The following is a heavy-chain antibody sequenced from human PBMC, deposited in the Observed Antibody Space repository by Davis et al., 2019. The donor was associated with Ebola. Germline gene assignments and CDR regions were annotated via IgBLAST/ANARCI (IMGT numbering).Heavy chain of an antibody. CDR1: GGTFNNFA. V-gene: IGHV1-69*13. CDR2: IIPRFMTS. CDR3: AKAAPDGYIPFYLDQ. D-gene: IGHD5-24*01. Sequence: SVKVSCKASGGTFNNFAISWVRQAPGQGLEWMGGIIPRFMTSNYAQNFQGRVTITADESTSTTYMDLRSLRSDDTAVYYCAKAAPDGYIPFYLDQWGQGTLVTVSS. J-gene: IGHJ4*02.